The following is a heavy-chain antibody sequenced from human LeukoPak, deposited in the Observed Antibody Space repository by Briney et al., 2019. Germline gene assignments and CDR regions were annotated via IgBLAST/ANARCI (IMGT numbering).Heavy chain of an antibody. J-gene: IGHJ4*02. Sequence: GGSLRLSCSASGFIFNNYEMNWVRQAPGKGLEWVSYISSSGRTMYYADSVKGRFTISRDNAKNSLYLQMNSLRVEDTAMYYCARDGLRRPPTPYCGGDCPLDYWGQGTLVSVSS. CDR2: ISSSGRTM. CDR3: ARDGLRRPPTPYCGGDCPLDY. D-gene: IGHD2-21*02. V-gene: IGHV3-48*03. CDR1: GFIFNNYE.